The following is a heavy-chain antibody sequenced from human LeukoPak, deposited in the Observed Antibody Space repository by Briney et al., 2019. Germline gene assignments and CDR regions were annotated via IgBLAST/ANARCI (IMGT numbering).Heavy chain of an antibody. CDR1: GYTFTKYG. CDR3: AREVVGSGSYYKDY. V-gene: IGHV1-18*01. D-gene: IGHD3-10*01. CDR2: ISTYNDNT. Sequence: GASVKVSRKASGYTFTKYGISWVRQAPGQGLEWMGWISTYNDNTNYAQKFQGRVTMTTDTSTSTVYMELRSLRSDDTAVYYCAREVVGSGSYYKDYWGQGTLVTVSS. J-gene: IGHJ4*02.